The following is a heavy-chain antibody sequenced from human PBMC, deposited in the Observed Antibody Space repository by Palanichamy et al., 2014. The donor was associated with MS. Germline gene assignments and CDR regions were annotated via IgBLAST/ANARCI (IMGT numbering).Heavy chain of an antibody. CDR1: GGSISSGSYY. CDR2: IYYAGST. J-gene: IGHJ4*02. D-gene: IGHD6-19*01. V-gene: IGHV4-39*01. CDR3: ARPGYSSRDYYFDF. Sequence: QLQLQESGPGLVKPSEALSLTCSVSGGSISSGSYYWGWIRQPPGKGLEWIGTIYYAGSTYYNPSFESRVTMSLDTSKNQFSLSLNSLTAADTAVHFCARPGYSSRDYYFDFWGKGILVTVSS.